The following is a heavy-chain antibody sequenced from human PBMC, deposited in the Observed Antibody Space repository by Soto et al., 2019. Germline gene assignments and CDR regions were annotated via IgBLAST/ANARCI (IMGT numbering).Heavy chain of an antibody. CDR3: AKERRGLSREYLRSQYFAY. CDR1: CYTFTIYF. D-gene: IGHD1-1*01. J-gene: IGHJ4*02. V-gene: IGHV1-18*04. CDR2: ISPYNNDT. Sequence: GASVKVSFKTSCYTFTIYFISLWLQAPLQGLEWMGWISPYNNDTKYSQRFHGRVTMTTDTSTKAVYMDLRSLTSDDTAVYYCAKERRGLSREYLRSQYFAYCGKGDXVNVSS.